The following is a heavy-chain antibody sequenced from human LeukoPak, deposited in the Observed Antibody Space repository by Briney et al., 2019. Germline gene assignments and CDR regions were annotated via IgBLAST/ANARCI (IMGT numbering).Heavy chain of an antibody. CDR3: AXXXXXXXXXXXGFRDYYYGMDV. CDR1: GGSISSYY. Sequence: PSETLSLTCTVSGGSISSYYWSWIRQPPGKGLEWIGYIYYSGSTNYNPSLKSRVTISVDTSKNQFSLKLSSVTAADTAVYYFAXXXXXXXXXXXGFRDYYYGMDVWGQGTTVTVSS. V-gene: IGHV4-59*01. CDR2: IYYSGST. J-gene: IGHJ6*02.